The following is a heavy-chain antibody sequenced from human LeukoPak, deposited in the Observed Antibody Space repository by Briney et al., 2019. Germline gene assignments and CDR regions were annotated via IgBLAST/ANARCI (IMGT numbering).Heavy chain of an antibody. CDR3: ARDRTLYGGKDYYYYGMDV. Sequence: SETLSLTCTVSGGSISSSSYYWGWIRQPPGKGLEWIGSIYYSGSTYYNPSLKSRVTISVDTSKNQFSLKLSSVTAADTAVYYCARDRTLYGGKDYYYYGMDVWGQGTTVTVSS. D-gene: IGHD4/OR15-4a*01. V-gene: IGHV4-39*02. CDR2: IYYSGST. CDR1: GGSISSSSYY. J-gene: IGHJ6*02.